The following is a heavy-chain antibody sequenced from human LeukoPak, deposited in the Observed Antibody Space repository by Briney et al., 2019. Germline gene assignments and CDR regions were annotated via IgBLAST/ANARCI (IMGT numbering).Heavy chain of an antibody. CDR3: AHILTGYYMDY. J-gene: IGHJ4*02. CDR2: ISAYNGNT. D-gene: IGHD3-9*01. Sequence: WASVKVSCKASGYTFNSYGFSWVRQASGQGLEWMGWISAYNGNTNYAQKLQGRVTMTTDTSTTTAYMELGSLSSDDTAVDYCAHILTGYYMDYWGQGTLVTVSS. CDR1: GYTFNSYG. V-gene: IGHV1-18*01.